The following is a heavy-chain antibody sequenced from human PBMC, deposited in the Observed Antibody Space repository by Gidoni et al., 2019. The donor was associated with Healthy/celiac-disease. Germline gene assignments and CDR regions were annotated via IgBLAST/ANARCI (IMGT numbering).Heavy chain of an antibody. CDR3: ARIFDYSGYDYLYYFDY. V-gene: IGHV2-26*01. CDR2: IFSNDEK. D-gene: IGHD5-12*01. CDR1: GFSLSNARMG. J-gene: IGHJ4*02. Sequence: QVTLKESGPVLVKPTETLTLTCTVSGFSLSNARMGVSWIRQPPGKALEWLAHIFSNDEKSYSTSLKSRLTISKDTSKSQVVLTMTNMDPVDTATYYCARIFDYSGYDYLYYFDYWGQGTLVTVSS.